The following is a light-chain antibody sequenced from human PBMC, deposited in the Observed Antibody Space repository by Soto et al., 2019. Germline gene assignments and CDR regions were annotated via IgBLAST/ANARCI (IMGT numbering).Light chain of an antibody. V-gene: IGLV2-14*01. CDR2: DVS. J-gene: IGLJ2*01. CDR3: SSYTSSSTPGVV. Sequence: QSVLTQPASVSGSPGQSITISCTGTSSDVGCYNYVSWYQQHPGKAPKLMIYDVSNRPSGVSNRFSGSKSGNTASLTISGLQAEDEADYYCSSYTSSSTPGVVFGGGTKLTVL. CDR1: SSDVGCYNY.